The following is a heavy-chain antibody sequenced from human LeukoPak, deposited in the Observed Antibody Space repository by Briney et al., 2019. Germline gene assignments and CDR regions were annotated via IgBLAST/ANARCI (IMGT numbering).Heavy chain of an antibody. CDR3: ARTRGELFFRDYYYYYMDV. CDR1: GYTFTSYD. Sequence: GASVKVSCKASGYTFTSYDINWVRQATGQGLEWMGWMNPNSGNTGYARKFQGRVTMTRNTSISTAYMELSSLRSEDTAVYYCARTRGELFFRDYYYYYMDVWGKGTTVTISS. D-gene: IGHD3-10*01. V-gene: IGHV1-8*01. CDR2: MNPNSGNT. J-gene: IGHJ6*03.